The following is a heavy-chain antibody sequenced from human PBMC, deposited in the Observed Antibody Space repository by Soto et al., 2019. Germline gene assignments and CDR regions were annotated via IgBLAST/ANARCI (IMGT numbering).Heavy chain of an antibody. CDR1: GGSISSGGYY. CDR3: ARVIREGWTDSVAFDI. CDR2: IYYSGST. V-gene: IGHV4-31*03. J-gene: IGHJ3*02. D-gene: IGHD2-15*01. Sequence: PSETLSLTCTVSGGSISSGGYYWSWIRQHPGKGLEWIGYIYYSGSTYYNPSLKSRVTISVDTSKNQFSLKLSSVTAADTAVYYCARVIREGWTDSVAFDIWGQGTMVTVSS.